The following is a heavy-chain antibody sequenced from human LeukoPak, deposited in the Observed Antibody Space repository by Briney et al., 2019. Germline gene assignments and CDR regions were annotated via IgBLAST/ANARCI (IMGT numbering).Heavy chain of an antibody. CDR1: GFTFSSYA. CDR3: AREGSSGWYFECLDY. D-gene: IGHD6-19*01. V-gene: IGHV3-30-3*01. CDR2: ISYDGSNK. J-gene: IGHJ4*02. Sequence: GGSLRLSCAASGFTFSSYAMHWVRQAPGKGLEWVAVISYDGSNKYYADSVKGRFTISRDNSKNTLYLQMNSLRAEDTAVYYCAREGSSGWYFECLDYWGQGTLVTVSS.